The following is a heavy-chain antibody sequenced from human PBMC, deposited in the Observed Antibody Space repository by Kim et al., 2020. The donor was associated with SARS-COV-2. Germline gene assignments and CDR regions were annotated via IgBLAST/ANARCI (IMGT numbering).Heavy chain of an antibody. V-gene: IGHV1-69*13. CDR2: IIPIFGTA. J-gene: IGHJ6*02. D-gene: IGHD2-15*01. CDR3: ARDGGLRYCSGGSCSYGMDV. Sequence: SVKVSCKASGGTFSSYAISWVRQAPGQGLEWMGGIIPIFGTANYAQKFQGRVTITADESTSTAYMELSSLRSEDTAVYYCARDGGLRYCSGGSCSYGMDVWGQWTTVTVSS. CDR1: GGTFSSYA.